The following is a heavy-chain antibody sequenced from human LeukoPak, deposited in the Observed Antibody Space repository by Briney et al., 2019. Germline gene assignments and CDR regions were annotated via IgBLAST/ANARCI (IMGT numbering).Heavy chain of an antibody. Sequence: ASVKVSCKASGYTFTGYYMHWVRQAPGQGLEWMGWINPNSGGTNYAQKFQGRVTMTRDTSISTAYMELSRLRSDDTAVYYCARDLSGIAVAGAFHPWGQGTLVTVSS. V-gene: IGHV1-2*02. CDR2: INPNSGGT. J-gene: IGHJ5*02. CDR3: ARDLSGIAVAGAFHP. D-gene: IGHD6-19*01. CDR1: GYTFTGYY.